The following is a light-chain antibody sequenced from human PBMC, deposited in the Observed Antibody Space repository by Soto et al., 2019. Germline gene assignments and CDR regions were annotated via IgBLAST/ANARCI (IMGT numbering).Light chain of an antibody. CDR3: SSYGGSNNLV. J-gene: IGLJ2*01. CDR1: SNDIGGYNY. CDR2: EVS. Sequence: QSALTQPPSASGSPGQSVTISCTGASNDIGGYNYVSWYQQHPGTAPKLMIYEVSKRPSGVPDRFSGSKFGNTASLTVSGLQAEDEADYYCSSYGGSNNLVFGGGTKVTVL. V-gene: IGLV2-8*01.